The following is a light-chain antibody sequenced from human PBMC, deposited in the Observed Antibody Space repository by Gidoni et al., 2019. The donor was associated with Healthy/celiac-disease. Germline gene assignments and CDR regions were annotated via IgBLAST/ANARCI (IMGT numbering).Light chain of an antibody. CDR3: QQSYSTFTWT. Sequence: DIQMTQSPSSLSASVGDRVTITCRASQSISSYLNWYQQKPGKAPKLLIYAASSLQSGVPSMFSGIGSGTDFTLTSSSLQPEYFATYYCQQSYSTFTWTYGQGTKVEI. CDR1: QSISSY. J-gene: IGKJ1*01. V-gene: IGKV1-39*01. CDR2: AAS.